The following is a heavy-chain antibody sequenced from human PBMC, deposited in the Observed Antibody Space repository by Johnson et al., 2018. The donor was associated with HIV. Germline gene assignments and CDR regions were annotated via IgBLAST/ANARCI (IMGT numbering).Heavy chain of an antibody. V-gene: IGHV3-15*01. D-gene: IGHD6-19*01. CDR3: ATSRNRLWSSSGWTNFWAFDI. J-gene: IGHJ3*02. Sequence: EVQLVESGGGLVKPGGSLRISCAGSGFTFSTVWMSWVRQVPGKGLEWVGHIKTKTDGGTTDYAAPVKGRFSMSRDDSKNMLYLQMNSLKTEDTAVYYCATSRNRLWSSSGWTNFWAFDIWGQGTMVTVSS. CDR2: IKTKTDGGTT. CDR1: GFTFSTVW.